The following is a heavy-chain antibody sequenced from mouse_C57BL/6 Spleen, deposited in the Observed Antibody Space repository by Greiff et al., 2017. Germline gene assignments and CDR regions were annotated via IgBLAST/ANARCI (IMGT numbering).Heavy chain of an antibody. CDR1: GYSFTGYY. Sequence: VQLQQSGPELVKPGASVKISCKASGYSFTGYYMNWVKQSPEKSLEWIGEINPSTGGTTYNQKFKAKATLTVDKSSSTAYMQLKSLTSEDSAVYYCASNYGSGWFAYWGQGTLVTVSA. V-gene: IGHV1-42*01. J-gene: IGHJ3*01. CDR2: INPSTGGT. D-gene: IGHD1-1*01. CDR3: ASNYGSGWFAY.